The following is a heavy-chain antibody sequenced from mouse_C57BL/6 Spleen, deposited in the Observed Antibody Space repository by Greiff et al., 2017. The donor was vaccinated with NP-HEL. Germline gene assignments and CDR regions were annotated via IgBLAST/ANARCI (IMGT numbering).Heavy chain of an antibody. Sequence: VQLQQSGAELVKPGASVKLSCKASGYTFTEYSIHWVKQRSGQGLEWIGWFYPGSGSIKYNEKFKEKATLTEDKSSSTVDMRLSRWTSEDSAVDFCAINEDDDGSFAYWGQGTLVTVSA. J-gene: IGHJ3*01. V-gene: IGHV1-62-2*01. CDR3: AINEDDDGSFAY. CDR1: GYTFTEYS. D-gene: IGHD2-3*01. CDR2: FYPGSGSI.